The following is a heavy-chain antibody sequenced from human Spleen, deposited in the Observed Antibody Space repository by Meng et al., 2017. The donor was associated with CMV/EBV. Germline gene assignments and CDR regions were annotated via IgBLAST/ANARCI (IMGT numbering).Heavy chain of an antibody. Sequence: GESLKISCTASGFSFRNAWMSWVRQAPGKGLEWVGRIKSKTDGGTTDYAAPVKGRFTISRDDSKNTLYLQMNSLKTEDTAVYYCTTVHRDILTGRDYWGQGTLVTVSS. V-gene: IGHV3-15*01. CDR3: TTVHRDILTGRDY. CDR1: GFSFRNAW. J-gene: IGHJ4*02. CDR2: IKSKTDGGTT. D-gene: IGHD3-9*01.